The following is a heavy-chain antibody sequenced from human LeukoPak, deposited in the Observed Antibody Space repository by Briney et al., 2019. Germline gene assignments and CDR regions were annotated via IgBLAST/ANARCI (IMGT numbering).Heavy chain of an antibody. Sequence: PSETLSLTCTVSGGSISSSSYYWGWIRQPPGKGLEWIGSIYYSGSTYYNPSLKSRVTISVDTSKNQFSLKLSSVTAADTAVYYCARRGGYSSSRTYYFDYWGQGTLVTVSS. CDR3: ARRGGYSSSRTYYFDY. D-gene: IGHD6-13*01. CDR1: GGSISSSSYY. V-gene: IGHV4-39*01. J-gene: IGHJ4*02. CDR2: IYYSGST.